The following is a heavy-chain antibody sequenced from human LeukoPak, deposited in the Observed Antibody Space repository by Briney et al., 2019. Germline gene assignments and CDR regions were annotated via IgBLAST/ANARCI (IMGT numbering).Heavy chain of an antibody. J-gene: IGHJ4*02. D-gene: IGHD3-9*01. CDR2: IIPIFGTA. CDR1: GVTFSNFA. V-gene: IGHV1-69*06. CDR3: AGRENVLRYFD. Sequence: SVKVSCKASGVTFSNFAISWARQAPGQGVEWMGGIIPIFGTANYAQKFQGRVTITADKSTSTAYMELSSLRSEDTAVYYCAGRENVLRYFDWGEGTLVTVSS.